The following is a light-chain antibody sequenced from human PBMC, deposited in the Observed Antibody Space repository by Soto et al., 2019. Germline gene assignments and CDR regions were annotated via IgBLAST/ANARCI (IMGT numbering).Light chain of an antibody. CDR1: SSNIGSTT. V-gene: IGLV1-44*01. CDR2: SNN. CDR3: AAWDDSLNGAV. J-gene: IGLJ7*01. Sequence: QSVLTQPPSASGTPGQRVTISCSGSSSNIGSTTVNWYQQLPGTAPKLLIYSNNQRPSGVPHRFSGSKSGTSASLAISGRQSEEEANYYCAAWDDSLNGAVFGGGTQLTVL.